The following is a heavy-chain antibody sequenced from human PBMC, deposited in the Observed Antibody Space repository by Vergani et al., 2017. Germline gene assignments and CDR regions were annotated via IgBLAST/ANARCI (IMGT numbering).Heavy chain of an antibody. CDR3: AKTNQLLSGGGGYYYYYMDV. CDR2: ISGSGGST. J-gene: IGHJ6*03. D-gene: IGHD2-2*01. V-gene: IGHV3-23*01. CDR1: GFTFSSYA. Sequence: EVQLLESGGGLVQPGGSLRLSCAASGFTFSSYAMSWVRQAPGKGLEWVSAISGSGGSTYYADSVKGRFTISRDNSKNTLYLQMNSLRAEDTAVYYCAKTNQLLSGGGGYYYYYMDVWGKGTTVTVSS.